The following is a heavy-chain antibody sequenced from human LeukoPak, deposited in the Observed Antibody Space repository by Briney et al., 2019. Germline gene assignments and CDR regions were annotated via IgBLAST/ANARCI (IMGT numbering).Heavy chain of an antibody. Sequence: GGSLRLSCAASGFTASSNYMSWVRQAPGKGLEWISIIYSRDNTDYADSVKGRFTISRDNAKNSLYLQMNSLRVEDTAVYFCARELWFGEFRPPNYYFYMDVWGKGTTVTVSS. V-gene: IGHV3-53*01. CDR3: ARELWFGEFRPPNYYFYMDV. J-gene: IGHJ6*03. D-gene: IGHD3-10*01. CDR1: GFTASSNY. CDR2: IYSRDNT.